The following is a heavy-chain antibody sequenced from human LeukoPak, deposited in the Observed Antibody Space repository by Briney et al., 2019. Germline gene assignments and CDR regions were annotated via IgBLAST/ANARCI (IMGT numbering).Heavy chain of an antibody. J-gene: IGHJ4*02. CDR1: GRSFSGYF. CDR2: INHSGST. CDR3: ARGPTRDFGGSGFYFNY. Sequence: PSETLSLTCAVYGRSFSGYFWSWFRQPPSKGLEWIGEINHSGSTNYNPSLESRVTISEDTSKNQFSLKLSSVTAADTAVYYCARGPTRDFGGSGFYFNYWGQGTLVTVSS. D-gene: IGHD2-15*01. V-gene: IGHV4-34*01.